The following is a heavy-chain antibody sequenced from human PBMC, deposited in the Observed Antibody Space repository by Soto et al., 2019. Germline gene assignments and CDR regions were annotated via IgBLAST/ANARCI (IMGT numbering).Heavy chain of an antibody. D-gene: IGHD5-18*01. CDR1: GFTFSSYA. CDR3: AKGGLGSYGLNYYYYYGMDV. J-gene: IGHJ6*02. V-gene: IGHV3-23*01. CDR2: ISGSGGST. Sequence: VQLLESGGGLVQPGGSLRLSCAASGFTFSSYAMSWVRQAPGKGLEWVSAISGSGGSTYYADSVKGRFTISRDNSKNTLYLQMNSLRAEDTAVYYCAKGGLGSYGLNYYYYYGMDVWGQGTTVTVSS.